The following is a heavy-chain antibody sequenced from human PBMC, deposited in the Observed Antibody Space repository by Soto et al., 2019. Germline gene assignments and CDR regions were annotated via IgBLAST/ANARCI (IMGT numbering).Heavy chain of an antibody. D-gene: IGHD6-6*01. Sequence: QVQLVQSGAEVKKPGASVKVSCKASGYTFTSYDINWVRQATGQGLEWMGWMNPNSGNTGYAQKFQGRVTMTRNTSISTAYMELSSLRSEDTTVYYCASSSIAARQRWFDPWGQGTLVTVSS. J-gene: IGHJ5*02. CDR2: MNPNSGNT. CDR3: ASSSIAARQRWFDP. CDR1: GYTFTSYD. V-gene: IGHV1-8*01.